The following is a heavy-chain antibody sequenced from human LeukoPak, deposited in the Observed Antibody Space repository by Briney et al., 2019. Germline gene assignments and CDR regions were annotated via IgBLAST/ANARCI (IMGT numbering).Heavy chain of an antibody. CDR2: IYSGGST. Sequence: GGTLRLSCADSGFTVSSNYMSWVRQAPGKGLEWVSVIYSGGSTYYADSVKGRFTISRDNSKNTLYLQMNSLRAEDTAVYYCAREPGYSSSPVNCWGQGTLVTVSS. CDR3: AREPGYSSSPVNC. V-gene: IGHV3-66*01. D-gene: IGHD6-13*01. J-gene: IGHJ4*02. CDR1: GFTVSSNY.